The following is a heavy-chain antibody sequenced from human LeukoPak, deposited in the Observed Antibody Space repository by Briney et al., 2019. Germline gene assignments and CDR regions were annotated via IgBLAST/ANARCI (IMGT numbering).Heavy chain of an antibody. J-gene: IGHJ4*02. CDR2: IDSSGSYT. CDR3: AKETYDYVWGSYRYYFDY. Sequence: PGGSLRLSCAASGFAFGNYAMGWVRQAPGKGLEWVSSIDSSGSYTPSADSVKGRFTISIDNFENTLYLQMNSLRAEDTAVYYCAKETYDYVWGSYRYYFDYWGQGTLVTVSS. D-gene: IGHD3-16*02. V-gene: IGHV3-23*01. CDR1: GFAFGNYA.